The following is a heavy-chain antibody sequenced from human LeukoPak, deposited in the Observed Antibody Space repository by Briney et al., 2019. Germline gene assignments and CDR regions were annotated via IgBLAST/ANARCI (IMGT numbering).Heavy chain of an antibody. D-gene: IGHD1-14*01. J-gene: IGHJ6*02. CDR2: FDPEDGEA. V-gene: IGHV1-24*01. Sequence: ASVKVSCKVSGYILKELFIHWVRQAPGKGLEWMGGFDPEDGEAVYAQKFQGRVTMTDDTSTDTAYMGLSSLKSEDTAVYYCATGTPEGMDVWGQGTPVTASS. CDR3: ATGTPEGMDV. CDR1: GYILKELF.